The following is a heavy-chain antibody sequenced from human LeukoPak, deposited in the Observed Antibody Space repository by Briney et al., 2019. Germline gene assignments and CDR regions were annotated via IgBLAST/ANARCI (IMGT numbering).Heavy chain of an antibody. CDR1: GGSISSYY. CDR2: IYYSGST. Sequence: SETLSLTCTVSGGSISSYYWSWIRQPPGKGLEWIGYIYYSGSTNYNPSLKSRVTISVDTSKNQFSLKLSSVTAADTAVYYCARQRSGYDFKLRLGELSLSPGAFDIWGQGTMVTVSS. J-gene: IGHJ3*02. V-gene: IGHV4-59*08. D-gene: IGHD3-16*02. CDR3: ARQRSGYDFKLRLGELSLSPGAFDI.